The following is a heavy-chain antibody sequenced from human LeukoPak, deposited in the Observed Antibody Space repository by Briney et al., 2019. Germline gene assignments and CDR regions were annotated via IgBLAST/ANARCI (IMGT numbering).Heavy chain of an antibody. CDR3: AREMATTYYFDY. D-gene: IGHD5-24*01. Sequence: ASVKVSCEASGYTFTNYYIYWVRQAPGQGLEWMGIINPSGGSTKYAQKFQGRVTMTRDTSTSTVYMELSSLRSEDTAVYYCAREMATTYYFDYWGQGTLVTVSS. CDR1: GYTFTNYY. CDR2: INPSGGST. V-gene: IGHV1-46*01. J-gene: IGHJ4*02.